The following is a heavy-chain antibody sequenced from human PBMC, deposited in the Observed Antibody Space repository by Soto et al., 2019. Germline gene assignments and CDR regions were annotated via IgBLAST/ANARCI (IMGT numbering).Heavy chain of an antibody. J-gene: IGHJ5*02. CDR2: TYYRSKWYN. CDR3: ARGYSSSSIGWFDP. Sequence: SQTLSLTCAISGDSVSSNSAAWNWIRQSPSRGLEWLGRTYYRSKWYNDYAESVKSRITINPDTSKNQFSLQLNSVTPEDTAEYYCARGYSSSSIGWFDPWGQGTLVTVSS. D-gene: IGHD6-6*01. V-gene: IGHV6-1*01. CDR1: GDSVSSNSAA.